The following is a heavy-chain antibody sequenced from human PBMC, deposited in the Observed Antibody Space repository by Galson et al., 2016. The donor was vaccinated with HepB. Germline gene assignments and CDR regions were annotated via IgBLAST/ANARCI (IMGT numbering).Heavy chain of an antibody. J-gene: IGHJ4*02. CDR3: TRHLEFDKTQY. CDR1: GFTFSDSA. Sequence: SLRLSCAASGFTFSDSAIHWVRQASGKGLECVGYIRPKAKSYATAYGASVKGRFTISRDDSQNTAFLQMNSLQTDDTAIYYCTRHLEFDKTQYWGQGTLVTVSS. V-gene: IGHV3-73*01. CDR2: IRPKAKSYAT. D-gene: IGHD3-10*01.